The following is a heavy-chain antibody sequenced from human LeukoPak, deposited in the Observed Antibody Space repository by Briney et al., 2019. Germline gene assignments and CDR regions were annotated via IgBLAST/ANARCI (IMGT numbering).Heavy chain of an antibody. Sequence: GSLRLSCAASGFTFSSYGMHWIRQPPGKGLEWIGEINHSGSTNYNPSLKSRVTISVDTSKNQFSLKLSSVTAADTAVYYCAREGPRITIFGVVKKNWFDPWGQGTLVTVSS. CDR1: GFTFSSYG. CDR2: INHSGST. D-gene: IGHD3-3*01. J-gene: IGHJ5*02. CDR3: AREGPRITIFGVVKKNWFDP. V-gene: IGHV4-34*01.